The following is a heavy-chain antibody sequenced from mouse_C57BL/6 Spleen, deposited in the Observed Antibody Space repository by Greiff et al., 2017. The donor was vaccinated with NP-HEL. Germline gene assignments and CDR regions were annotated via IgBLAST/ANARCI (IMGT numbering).Heavy chain of an antibody. Sequence: QVQLQQPGAELVRPGSSVKLSCKASGYTFTSYWTDWVKQRPGQGLEWIGNIYPSDSETHYNQKFKDKATLTVDKSSSTAYMQLSNLTSEDSAVYYCARGGAVVDYWGQSTTLTVSS. CDR3: ARGGAVVDY. CDR1: GYTFTSYW. J-gene: IGHJ2*01. CDR2: IYPSDSET. D-gene: IGHD1-1*01. V-gene: IGHV1-61*01.